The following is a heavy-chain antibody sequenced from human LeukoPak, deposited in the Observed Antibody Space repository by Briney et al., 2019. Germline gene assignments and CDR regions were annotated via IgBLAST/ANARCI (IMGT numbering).Heavy chain of an antibody. D-gene: IGHD3-3*01. V-gene: IGHV3-30-3*01. Sequence: GGSLRLSCAASGFTFSSYAMHWVRQAPGKGLEWVAVISYDGSNKYYADSVKGRFTISRDNSKNTLYLQMNSLRAEDTAVYYCARDHEGRFLDYWGQGTLVTVSS. CDR1: GFTFSSYA. CDR2: ISYDGSNK. J-gene: IGHJ4*02. CDR3: ARDHEGRFLDY.